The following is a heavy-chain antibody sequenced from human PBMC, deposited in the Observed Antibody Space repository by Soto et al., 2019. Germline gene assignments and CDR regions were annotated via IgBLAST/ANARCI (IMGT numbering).Heavy chain of an antibody. D-gene: IGHD6-19*01. Sequence: QITLKESGPTLVKPTQPLTLTCTFSGFSLSTSGVGVGWIRQPPGKALEWLALIYWDDDKRYSPSLKSRLTITKDTSKNQVVLTITNMDPVDTATYDCARIFRQPWLLPRRYNWFDPLGQGTLVTVSS. CDR3: ARIFRQPWLLPRRYNWFDP. J-gene: IGHJ5*02. CDR2: IYWDDDK. V-gene: IGHV2-5*02. CDR1: GFSLSTSGVG.